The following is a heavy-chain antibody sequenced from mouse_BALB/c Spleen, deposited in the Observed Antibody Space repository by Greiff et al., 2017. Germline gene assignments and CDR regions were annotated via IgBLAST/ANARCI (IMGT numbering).Heavy chain of an antibody. D-gene: IGHD1-1*02. CDR2: ISNGGGST. J-gene: IGHJ4*01. Sequence: EVQGVESGGGLVQPGGSLKLSCAASGFTFSSYTMSWVRQTPEKRLEWVAYISNGGGSTYYPDTVTGRFTISRDNAKNTLYLQMSSLKSEDTAMYYCARHGNYAMDYWGQGTSVTVSS. V-gene: IGHV5-12-2*01. CDR1: GFTFSSYT. CDR3: ARHGNYAMDY.